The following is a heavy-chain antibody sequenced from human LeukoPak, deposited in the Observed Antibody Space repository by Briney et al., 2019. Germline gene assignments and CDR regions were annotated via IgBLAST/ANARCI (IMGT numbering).Heavy chain of an antibody. CDR1: GGSISSSSYY. V-gene: IGHV4-39*07. J-gene: IGHJ4*02. Sequence: PSETLSLTCTVSGGSISSSSYYWGWIRQPPGKGLEWIGSIYYSGSTYYNPSLKSRVTISVDTSKNQFSLKLSSVTAADTAVYYCAGGRSVATIGYYFDYWGQGTLITVS. CDR3: AGGRSVATIGYYFDY. D-gene: IGHD5-12*01. CDR2: IYYSGST.